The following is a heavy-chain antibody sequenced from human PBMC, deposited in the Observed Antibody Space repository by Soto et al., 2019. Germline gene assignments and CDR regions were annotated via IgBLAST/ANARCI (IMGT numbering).Heavy chain of an antibody. CDR3: ATHDGPAAAGLVLDF. CDR1: GFTFSSRW. J-gene: IGHJ4*02. Sequence: EVELVESGGGLVQPGGSLRLSCEASGFTFSSRWMTWVRQGPGKGLEWVANIKQDENGKDYVDSVKGRFTISRDNAKNSLYLQMNILRAEDTAVYYCATHDGPAAAGLVLDFWGQGTLVNVSS. V-gene: IGHV3-7*02. CDR2: IKQDENGK. D-gene: IGHD6-13*01.